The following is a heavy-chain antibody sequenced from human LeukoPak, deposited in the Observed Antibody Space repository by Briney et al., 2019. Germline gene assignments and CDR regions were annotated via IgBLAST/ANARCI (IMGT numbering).Heavy chain of an antibody. Sequence: SETLSLTCTVSGGSISSYYWSWIRQPPGKGLEWIYSGSTNYNPSLKSRVTISVDTSKNQFSLKLSSVTAADTAVYYCAKERARGLGVNAFDMWGQGTMVTVSS. D-gene: IGHD3/OR15-3a*01. CDR2: SGST. J-gene: IGHJ3*02. V-gene: IGHV4-59*01. CDR1: GGSISSYY. CDR3: AKERARGLGVNAFDM.